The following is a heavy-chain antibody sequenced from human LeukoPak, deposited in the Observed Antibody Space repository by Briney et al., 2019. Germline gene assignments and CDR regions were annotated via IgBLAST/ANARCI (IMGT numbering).Heavy chain of an antibody. D-gene: IGHD5-18*01. V-gene: IGHV4-61*08. CDR2: IYYSGST. CDR3: AVCRYSYGYHSDY. Sequence: SQTLSLTCTVSGGSISSGGYYWSWIRQPPGKGLEWIGYIYYSGSTNYNPSLKSRVTISVDTSKNQFSLKLSSVTAADTAVYYCAVCRYSYGYHSDYWGQGTLVTVSS. J-gene: IGHJ4*02. CDR1: GGSISSGGYY.